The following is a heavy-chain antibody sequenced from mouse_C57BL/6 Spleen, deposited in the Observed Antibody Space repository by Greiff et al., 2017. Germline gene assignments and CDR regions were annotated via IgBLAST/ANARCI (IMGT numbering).Heavy chain of an antibody. CDR3: ARRTVSWFAY. Sequence: EVQLMESGGGLVKPGGSLKLSCAASGFTFSDYGMHWVRQAPEKGLEWVAYISSGSSTIYYADTVKGRFTISRDNAKNTLFLQITSLRYEDTALYYCARRTVSWFAYWGQGTLVTVSA. CDR2: ISSGSSTI. V-gene: IGHV5-17*01. J-gene: IGHJ3*01. CDR1: GFTFSDYG.